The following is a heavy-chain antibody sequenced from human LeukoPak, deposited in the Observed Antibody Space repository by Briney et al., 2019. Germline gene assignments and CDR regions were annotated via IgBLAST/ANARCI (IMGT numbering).Heavy chain of an antibody. D-gene: IGHD1-26*01. Sequence: SETLSLTCAASGASVSGSNYYWGWIRQPPGEGLEWIGNIYSSGSAYYNASLQSRVTISIDTSKNQFSLRLNSVTAADTAMYYCAKSGGYGLIDYWGQGTRVTVSS. J-gene: IGHJ4*02. V-gene: IGHV4-39*01. CDR1: GASVSGSNYY. CDR2: IYSSGSA. CDR3: AKSGGYGLIDY.